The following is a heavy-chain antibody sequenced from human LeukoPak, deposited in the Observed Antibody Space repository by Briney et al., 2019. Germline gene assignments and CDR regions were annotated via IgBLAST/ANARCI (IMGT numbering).Heavy chain of an antibody. CDR1: GFTFSSYG. Sequence: GGSLRLSCAASGFTFSSYGMHWVRQAPGKGLEWVAVIWYDGSNKYYADSVKGRFIISRDNSKNTLYLQMNSLRAEDTAIYYCARERRAAENWFDPWGQGTLVTASS. CDR2: IWYDGSNK. V-gene: IGHV3-33*01. CDR3: ARERRAAENWFDP. J-gene: IGHJ5*02.